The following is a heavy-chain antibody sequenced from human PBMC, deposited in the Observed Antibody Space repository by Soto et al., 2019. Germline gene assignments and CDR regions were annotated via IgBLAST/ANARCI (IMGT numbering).Heavy chain of an antibody. CDR1: GFTFSDHY. CDR3: ATGTVGAMDY. Sequence: GGSLRLSCAASGFTFSDHYMEWVRQAPGKGLEWVGRTRNKVDSHTTEYAASVRGRFTISRDDSKTSLYLQMNSLKTEDTALYYCATGTVGAMDYWGQGTMVTVYS. CDR2: TRNKVDSHTT. J-gene: IGHJ4*02. D-gene: IGHD1-26*01. V-gene: IGHV3-72*01.